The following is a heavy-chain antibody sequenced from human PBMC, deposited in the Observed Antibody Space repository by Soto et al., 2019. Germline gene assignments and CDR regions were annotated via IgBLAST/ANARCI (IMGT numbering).Heavy chain of an antibody. D-gene: IGHD5-18*01. CDR3: ARARPAMGGGYYYGMDV. CDR2: INHSGST. V-gene: IGHV4-34*01. J-gene: IGHJ6*02. CDR1: GGSFSGYY. Sequence: SETLSLTCAVSGGSFSGYYWSWIRQPPGKELEWIGEINHSGSTNYNPSLKSRVTISVDTSKNQFSLKLSSVTAADTAVYYCARARPAMGGGYYYGMDVWGQGTTVTVSS.